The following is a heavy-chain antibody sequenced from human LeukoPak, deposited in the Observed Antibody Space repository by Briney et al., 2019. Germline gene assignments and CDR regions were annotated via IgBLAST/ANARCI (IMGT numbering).Heavy chain of an antibody. V-gene: IGHV1-69*05. CDR1: GGTFSSYA. D-gene: IGHD6-13*01. CDR2: IIPIFGTA. CDR3: ARVGSSWHYNWFDP. J-gene: IGHJ5*02. Sequence: SVKVSCKASGGTFSSYAISWVRQAPGQGLEWMGGIIPIFGTANYAQKFQGRVTITTDESTSTAYMELSSLRSEDTAVYHCARVGSSWHYNWFDPWGQGTLVTVSS.